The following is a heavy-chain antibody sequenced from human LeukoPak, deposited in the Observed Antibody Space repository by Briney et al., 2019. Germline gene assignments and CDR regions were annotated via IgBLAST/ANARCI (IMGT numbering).Heavy chain of an antibody. J-gene: IGHJ4*02. CDR2: ISSTVINT. Sequence: GGSLRLSCAASGFTFSNYAMTWVRQAPGKGLEWVSSISSTVINTYNADSVKGRFTISGDNSKNTLYLQMNSLRADDTAIYYCEKGTVRFLEWSQRGYFDYWGQGILVTVSS. CDR1: GFTFSNYA. D-gene: IGHD3-3*01. V-gene: IGHV3-23*01. CDR3: EKGTVRFLEWSQRGYFDY.